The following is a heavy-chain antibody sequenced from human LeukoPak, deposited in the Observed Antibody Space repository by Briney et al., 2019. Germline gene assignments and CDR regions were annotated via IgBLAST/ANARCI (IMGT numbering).Heavy chain of an antibody. V-gene: IGHV3-11*04. CDR3: ARGKKGYSSSWPYYFDY. J-gene: IGHJ4*02. CDR2: ISSSGSTI. Sequence: GGSLRLSCAASGFTFSDYYMSWIRQAPGKGLEWVSYISSSGSTIYYADSVKGRFTISRDNSKNTLYLQMNSLRAEDTAVYYCARGKKGYSSSWPYYFDYWGQGTLVTVSS. CDR1: GFTFSDYY. D-gene: IGHD6-13*01.